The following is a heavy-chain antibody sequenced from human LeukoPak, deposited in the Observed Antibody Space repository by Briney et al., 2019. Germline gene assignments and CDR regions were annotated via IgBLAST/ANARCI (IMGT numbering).Heavy chain of an antibody. D-gene: IGHD2-2*02. CDR3: ARHETRDYCSSTRCYNMVV. CDR2: INPSCGST. J-gene: IGHJ6*03. Sequence: ASVKVSCKASGYTFTSYYMRWVRQAPGQGLEWMGIINPSCGSTSYAQKFQGRVTITRDTSTSTVYMELSSLRSEDTAVYYCARHETRDYCSSTRCYNMVVWGKGTTVTVSS. CDR1: GYTFTSYY. V-gene: IGHV1-46*01.